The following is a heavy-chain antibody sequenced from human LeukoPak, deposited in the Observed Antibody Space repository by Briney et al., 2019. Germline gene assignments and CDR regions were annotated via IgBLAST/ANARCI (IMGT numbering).Heavy chain of an antibody. V-gene: IGHV4-38-2*02. Sequence: PSETLSLTCTVSGGSISSGYYWGWIRQPPGKGLEWIGNIYHDGNTYYNPSLKSRVTISVDTSKNQFSLRLSSVTAADTAVYYCARDMLRDYYDSSGYQNWFDPWGQGTLVTVSS. CDR1: GGSISSGYY. D-gene: IGHD3-22*01. CDR3: ARDMLRDYYDSSGYQNWFDP. J-gene: IGHJ5*02. CDR2: IYHDGNT.